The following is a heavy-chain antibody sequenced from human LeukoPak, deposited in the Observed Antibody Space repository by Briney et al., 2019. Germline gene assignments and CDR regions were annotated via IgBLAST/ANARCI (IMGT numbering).Heavy chain of an antibody. Sequence: PGGSLRLSCAASGFTFSDYSMNWVRQAPGKGLEWASYITSSTSYIYYADSVKGRFTISRDNAKNSLYLQMNSLRAEDTAVYYCAREKGVSGYDYWGQGTLVTVSS. D-gene: IGHD5/OR15-5a*01. V-gene: IGHV3-21*01. CDR3: AREKGVSGYDY. CDR2: ITSSTSYI. CDR1: GFTFSDYS. J-gene: IGHJ4*02.